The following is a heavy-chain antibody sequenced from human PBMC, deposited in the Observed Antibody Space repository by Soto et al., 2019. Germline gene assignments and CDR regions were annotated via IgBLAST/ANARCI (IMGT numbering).Heavy chain of an antibody. J-gene: IGHJ4*02. CDR3: ARRDLLGDYFDY. D-gene: IGHD3-16*01. CDR1: GGSISSGNYY. Sequence: PSETLSLTCTVSGGSISSGNYYWSWIRQHPGKGLEWIGYIHYSGTTYYNPSLKSRVTISVDTSKNQFSLKLSSLTAADTAVYYCARRDLLGDYFDYWGQGTLVTVSS. V-gene: IGHV4-31*03. CDR2: IHYSGTT.